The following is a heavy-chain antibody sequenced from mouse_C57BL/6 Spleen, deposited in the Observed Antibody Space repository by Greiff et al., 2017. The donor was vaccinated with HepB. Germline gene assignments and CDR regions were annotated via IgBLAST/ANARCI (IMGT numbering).Heavy chain of an antibody. CDR1: GFNIKNTY. J-gene: IGHJ1*03. V-gene: IGHV14-3*01. CDR2: IDLANGNT. CDR3: AGGFASSYFDV. Sequence: EVQLQQSVAELVRPGASVKLSCTASGFNIKNTYMHWVKQSPEQGLEWIGRIDLANGNTKYAPKFQGKATITADTSSNTTYLQLSSLASENTAIYSGAGGFASSYFDVWGTGTTVTVAS.